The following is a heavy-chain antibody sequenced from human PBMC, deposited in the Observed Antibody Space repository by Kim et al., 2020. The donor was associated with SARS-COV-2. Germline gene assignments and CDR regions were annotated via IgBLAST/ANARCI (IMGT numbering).Heavy chain of an antibody. CDR2: IKQDGSEK. Sequence: GGSLRLSCAASGFTLSSYWMSWVRQAPGKGLEWVANIKQDGSEKYYVDSVKGRFTISRDNAKNSLYLQMNSLRAEDTAVYYCARDSKYYYDSSGYADYWGQGTLGTDS. D-gene: IGHD3-22*01. V-gene: IGHV3-7*01. J-gene: IGHJ4*02. CDR1: GFTLSSYW. CDR3: ARDSKYYYDSSGYADY.